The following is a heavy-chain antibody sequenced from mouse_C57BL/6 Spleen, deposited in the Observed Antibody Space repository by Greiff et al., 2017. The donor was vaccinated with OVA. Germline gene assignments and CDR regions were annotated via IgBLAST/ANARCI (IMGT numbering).Heavy chain of an antibody. CDR3: ARQGYYGSSPAWFAY. Sequence: DVKLVESGGGLVKPGGSLKLSCAASGFTFSSYTMSWVRQTPEKRLEWVATISGGGGNTYYPDSVKGRFTISRANAKNTLYLQMSSRRSEDTALYYCARQGYYGSSPAWFAYWGQGTLVTVSA. V-gene: IGHV5-9*01. CDR2: ISGGGGNT. CDR1: GFTFSSYT. D-gene: IGHD1-1*01. J-gene: IGHJ3*01.